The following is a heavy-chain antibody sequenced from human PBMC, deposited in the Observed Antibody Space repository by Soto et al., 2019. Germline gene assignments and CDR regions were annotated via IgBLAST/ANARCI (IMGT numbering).Heavy chain of an antibody. Sequence: DSVKVSCKASGYSFTDYHIHWVRQAPGQGLEWLGRINPKSGGTSTAQKFQGWVTMTRDRSISTVYMELTRLRSDDTAVYFCARGHSTDCSNGVCSFFYNHEMDVWGQGTTVIVFS. V-gene: IGHV1-2*04. CDR2: INPKSGGT. CDR3: ARGHSTDCSNGVCSFFYNHEMDV. J-gene: IGHJ6*02. CDR1: GYSFTDYH. D-gene: IGHD2-8*01.